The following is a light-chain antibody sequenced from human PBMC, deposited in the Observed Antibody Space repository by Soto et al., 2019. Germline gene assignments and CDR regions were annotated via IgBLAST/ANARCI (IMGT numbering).Light chain of an antibody. CDR3: SSYAGRNNYV. J-gene: IGLJ1*01. CDR2: EVT. V-gene: IGLV2-8*01. CDR1: SSDVGGYNY. Sequence: QSALTQPPSASGSPGQSVTISCTGTSSDVGGYNYVSWYQQHPDKAPKLMIFEVTKRPSGVPDRFSGSKSGNTASLTVSGLQAEDEADYYCSSYAGRNNYVFGTGTKVTVL.